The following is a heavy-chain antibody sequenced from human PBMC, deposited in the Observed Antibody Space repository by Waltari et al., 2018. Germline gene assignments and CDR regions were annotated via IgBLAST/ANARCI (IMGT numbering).Heavy chain of an antibody. CDR1: GFTFSRHW. CDR2: IKEDESEK. CDR3: TKNTWAEAGSD. Sequence: EVHLVESGGGLVQPGGSLRLSCSASGFTFSRHWMTWVRQDPGKGLEWVANIKEDESEKYYVDSVKGRFTIARDNSKNTVYLQMDSLRAEDTATYYCTKNTWAEAGSDWGQGILVTVSS. D-gene: IGHD6-19*01. V-gene: IGHV3-7*01. J-gene: IGHJ4*02.